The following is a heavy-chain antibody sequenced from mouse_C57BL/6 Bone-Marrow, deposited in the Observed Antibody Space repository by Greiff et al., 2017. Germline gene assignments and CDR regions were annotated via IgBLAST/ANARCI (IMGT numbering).Heavy chain of an antibody. CDR1: GYTFTSYW. CDR3: ASPLSTMVTTRGFAY. J-gene: IGHJ3*01. Sequence: QVQLQQPGAELVKPGASVKMSCKASGYTFTSYWITWVKQRPGPGLEWIGDIYPGSGRTNYNEKFKIKATLTVDTYSSTAYKQLSSLTSEDSAVYYCASPLSTMVTTRGFAYWGQGTLVTVSA. D-gene: IGHD2-2*01. CDR2: IYPGSGRT. V-gene: IGHV1-55*01.